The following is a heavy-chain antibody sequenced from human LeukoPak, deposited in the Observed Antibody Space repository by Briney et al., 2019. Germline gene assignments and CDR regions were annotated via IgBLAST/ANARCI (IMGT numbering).Heavy chain of an antibody. CDR1: GYTFTSYG. J-gene: IGHJ4*02. D-gene: IGHD6-13*01. CDR3: ARAAAGTLTTDY. V-gene: IGHV1-18*01. Sequence: ASVTVSFKASGYTFTSYGISWVRQAPGQGRERMGWISAYNGNTNYAQKLQGRVTITTDTSTSTAYMELRSLRSDDTAVYYCARAAAGTLTTDYWGQGTLVTVSS. CDR2: ISAYNGNT.